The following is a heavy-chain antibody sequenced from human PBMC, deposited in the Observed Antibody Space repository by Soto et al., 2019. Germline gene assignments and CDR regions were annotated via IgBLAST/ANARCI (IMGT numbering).Heavy chain of an antibody. J-gene: IGHJ3*02. CDR2: ISSRSSTI. V-gene: IGHV3-48*01. CDR1: GFTFSSYS. CDR3: ARGGYCSSTNCYDGSGFDI. Sequence: GGSLRLSWAASGFTFSSYSMNWVRQAPGKGLGWVSYISSRSSTIYYADSVKGRFTISRDNAKNSLYLQMNSLRAEDTAVYYCARGGYCSSTNCYDGSGFDIWGQGTMVDVSS. D-gene: IGHD2-2*01.